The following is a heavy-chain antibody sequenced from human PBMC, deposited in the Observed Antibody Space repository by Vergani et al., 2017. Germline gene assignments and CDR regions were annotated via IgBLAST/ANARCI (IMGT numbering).Heavy chain of an antibody. D-gene: IGHD2-15*01. CDR1: GGSISRGSYY. CDR2: IYYSGST. Sequence: QVQLQESGPGLVKPSQTLSLTCTVSGGSISRGSYYWSWIRQPPGKGLEWIGYIYYSGSTNYNPSLKSRVTISVDTSKNQFSLKLSSVTAADTAVYYCARDRGVVGYNWFDPWGQGTLVTVSS. J-gene: IGHJ5*02. V-gene: IGHV4-61*01. CDR3: ARDRGVVGYNWFDP.